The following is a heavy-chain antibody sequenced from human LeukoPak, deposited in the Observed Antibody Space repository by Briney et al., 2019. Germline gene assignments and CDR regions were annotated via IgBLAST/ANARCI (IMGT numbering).Heavy chain of an antibody. V-gene: IGHV5-51*01. CDR1: GYSFPTYW. Sequence: GESLKISCKGSGYSFPTYWIGWVRQLPGKGLEWMGIIYPGDSDTRYSPSFQGQVTISADKSISTAYLQWSSLKASDTAMYYCARSHQLLSPSDYWGQGTLVTVSS. D-gene: IGHD2-2*01. J-gene: IGHJ4*02. CDR3: ARSHQLLSPSDY. CDR2: IYPGDSDT.